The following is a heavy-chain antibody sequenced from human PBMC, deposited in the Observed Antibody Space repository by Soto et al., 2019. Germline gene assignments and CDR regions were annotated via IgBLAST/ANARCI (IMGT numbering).Heavy chain of an antibody. Sequence: QVQLVQSGAEVKKPGASVTVSCKASGYTFTSYGITWVRQAPGQGLEWMGWITAHNGNTNYAQNLQDRVTMTTDTSTXXXXXXLRXLRSDDXXVYYXARGGVGSTSTWCDPWGQGTLVTVSS. CDR2: ITAHNGNT. D-gene: IGHD1-26*01. CDR1: GYTFTSYG. J-gene: IGHJ5*02. V-gene: IGHV1-18*01. CDR3: ARGGVGSTSTWCDP.